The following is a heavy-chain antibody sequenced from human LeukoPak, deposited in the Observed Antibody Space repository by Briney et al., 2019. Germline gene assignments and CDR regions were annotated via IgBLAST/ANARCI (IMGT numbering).Heavy chain of an antibody. CDR2: INTNTGNP. Sequence: ASVTVSFKASGYTFTSYAMNWVRQAPGQGLEWMGWINTNTGNPTYAQGFTGRFVFSLDTSVSTAYLQISSLKAEDTAVYYCARERKDYDFWSVSSDYYYGMDVWGQGTTVTVSS. D-gene: IGHD3-3*01. V-gene: IGHV7-4-1*02. J-gene: IGHJ6*02. CDR1: GYTFTSYA. CDR3: ARERKDYDFWSVSSDYYYGMDV.